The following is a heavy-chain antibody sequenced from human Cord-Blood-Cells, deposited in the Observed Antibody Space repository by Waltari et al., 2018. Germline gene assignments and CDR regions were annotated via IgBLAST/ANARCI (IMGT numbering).Heavy chain of an antibody. J-gene: IGHJ5*02. V-gene: IGHV4-39*01. CDR1: GGSISSSSYY. Sequence: QLQLQESGPGLVKPSETLSLTCTVSGGSISSSSYYWRWIRQPPGKGLEWIGSIYYSGSTYYNPSLKSRVTISVDTPKNQFSLKLSSVTAADTAVYYCARRVRDGHYNWFDPWGQGTLVTVSS. CDR2: IYYSGST. CDR3: ARRVRDGHYNWFDP.